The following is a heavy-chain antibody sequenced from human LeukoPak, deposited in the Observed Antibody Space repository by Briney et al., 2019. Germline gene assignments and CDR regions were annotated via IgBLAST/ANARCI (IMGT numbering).Heavy chain of an antibody. CDR3: AKDAAVSGRSGD. CDR2: ISGSGGSA. D-gene: IGHD6-19*01. V-gene: IGHV3-23*01. Sequence: GGSLRLSCAASGFTFSGYGMNWVRQAPGKGLEWVSSISGSGGSAYYADSVKGRFTISRDNSKNTLYLQMNSLRAEDTAVYYCAKDAAVSGRSGDWGQGTLVTVSA. J-gene: IGHJ4*02. CDR1: GFTFSGYG.